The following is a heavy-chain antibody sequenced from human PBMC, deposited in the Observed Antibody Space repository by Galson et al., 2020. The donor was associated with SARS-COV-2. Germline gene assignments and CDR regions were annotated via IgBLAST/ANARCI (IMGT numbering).Heavy chain of an antibody. D-gene: IGHD2-15*01. J-gene: IGHJ4*02. CDR1: GGSFSGYY. V-gene: IGHV4-34*01. CDR3: ARENCSGGSCYRRFDY. Sequence: SETLSLTCDVYGGSFSGYYWSWIRQPPGKGLEWIGEINHGGATNYNPSLKSRVTISVDTSKNQFSLKLSSVTAADTAVYYCARENCSGGSCYRRFDYWGQGILVTVSS. CDR2: INHGGAT.